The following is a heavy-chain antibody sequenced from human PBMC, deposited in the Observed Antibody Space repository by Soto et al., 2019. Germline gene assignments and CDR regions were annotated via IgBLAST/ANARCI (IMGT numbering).Heavy chain of an antibody. CDR2: INHSGST. CDR1: GGSFSGYY. J-gene: IGHJ4*02. Sequence: PSETLSLTCAVYGGSFSGYYWSWIRQPPGKGLEWIGEINHSGSTNYNPSLKGRVTISVDTSKNQFSLKLSSVTAADTAVYYCANEIRPNEYWGQGTLVTVSS. D-gene: IGHD4-17*01. V-gene: IGHV4-34*01. CDR3: ANEIRPNEY.